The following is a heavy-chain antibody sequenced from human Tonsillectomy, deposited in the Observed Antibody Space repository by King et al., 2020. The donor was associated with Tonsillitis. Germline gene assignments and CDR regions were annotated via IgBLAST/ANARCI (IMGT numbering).Heavy chain of an antibody. CDR2: LKKDASDI. V-gene: IGHV3-7*01. J-gene: IGHJ3*02. D-gene: IGHD3-22*01. Sequence: VQLVESGGALVQPGGSLRLSCAASGFTFSRYWMAWVRQAPGKGLEGVANLKKDASDIPYVDFVRGRFTISRDNAKNSLHLQMAGLRGEDTAVYYCARDSNYHDSSIYYDVFDIWGLGTMVTVSS. CDR1: GFTFSRYW. CDR3: ARDSNYHDSSIYYDVFDI.